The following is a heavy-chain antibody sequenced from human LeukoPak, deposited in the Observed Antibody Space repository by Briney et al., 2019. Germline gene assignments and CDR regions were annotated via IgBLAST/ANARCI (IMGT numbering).Heavy chain of an antibody. D-gene: IGHD3-22*01. CDR2: IYTSGTT. CDR1: GGSISSYY. V-gene: IGHV4-4*07. J-gene: IGHJ3*02. Sequence: SETLSLTCTVSGGSISSYYWNWIRQPAGKGLEWIGRIYTSGTTNYNPSVKSRVTMSVDTSKNQFSLKLSSVTAADTAVYYCAREYYYDSSGSDAFDIWGQGTMVTVSS. CDR3: AREYYYDSSGSDAFDI.